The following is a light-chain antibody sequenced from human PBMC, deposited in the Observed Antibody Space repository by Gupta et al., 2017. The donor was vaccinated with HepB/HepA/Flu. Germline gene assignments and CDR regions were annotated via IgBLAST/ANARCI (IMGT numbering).Light chain of an antibody. V-gene: IGKV3-15*01. CDR3: QQYNYWCPRT. J-gene: IGKJ5*01. CDR1: QNVSNN. Sequence: IVVTQSVGTVALRPGERATLSCRTSQNVSNNLAWYQLKPGLAPRLLIYGASTRATGIPARFSGSGSAAEFTLTFGSLQSEDFAVDYCQQYNYWCPRTFGQGTQVEVK. CDR2: GAS.